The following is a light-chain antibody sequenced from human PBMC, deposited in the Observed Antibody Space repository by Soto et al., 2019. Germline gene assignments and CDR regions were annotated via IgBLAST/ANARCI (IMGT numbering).Light chain of an antibody. CDR2: EVD. V-gene: IGLV2-14*01. CDR3: KSYAVGSTYV. Sequence: QSVLTQPASVSGSPGQSITISCTGTGSDIGYFNYVSWYQQQPGKAPKLMIYEVDNRPSGVSIRFSGSKSGSTASLTISGLKAEDEADYYCKSYAVGSTYVFGTGTKVTVL. CDR1: GSDIGYFNY. J-gene: IGLJ1*01.